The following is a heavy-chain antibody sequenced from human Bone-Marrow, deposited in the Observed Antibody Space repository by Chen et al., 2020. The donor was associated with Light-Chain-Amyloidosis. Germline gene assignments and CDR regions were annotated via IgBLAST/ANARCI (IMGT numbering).Heavy chain of an antibody. V-gene: IGHV3-21*01. CDR1: GFTFSTYA. CDR2: ISYSSTYI. CDR3: ARDARDIVVAAAAP. J-gene: IGHJ5*02. D-gene: IGHD2-2*01. Sequence: EVQLVESGGGLVKPGGSLRLSCAASGFTFSTYAMKWVRQAPGKGLEWFSSISYSSTYIYYADSVRGRFTISRDDAKISLYLQMNSLRAEDTAVYYCARDARDIVVAAAAPWGQGTLVTVSS.